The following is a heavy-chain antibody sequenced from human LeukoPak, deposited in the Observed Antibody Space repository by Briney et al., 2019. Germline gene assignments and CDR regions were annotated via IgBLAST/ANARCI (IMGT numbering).Heavy chain of an antibody. CDR3: AREFRYDSSGYYFDY. V-gene: IGHV4-61*02. Sequence: PSQTLSLTCTVSGGSISSGSYYWSWIRQPAGKGLEWIGRIYTSGSTNYNPSLKSRVTISVDTSKNQFSLKLSSVTAADTAVYNCAREFRYDSSGYYFDYWGQGTLVTVSS. CDR1: GGSISSGSYY. D-gene: IGHD3-22*01. CDR2: IYTSGST. J-gene: IGHJ4*02.